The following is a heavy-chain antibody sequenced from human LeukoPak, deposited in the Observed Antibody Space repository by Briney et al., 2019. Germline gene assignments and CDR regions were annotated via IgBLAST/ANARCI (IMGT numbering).Heavy chain of an antibody. V-gene: IGHV1-2*02. CDR1: GYTFTDYF. D-gene: IGHD2-15*01. CDR3: ASDRGVVGYGLDP. J-gene: IGHJ5*02. CDR2: INPNSGGT. Sequence: ASVKVSCKTSGYTFTDYFMHWVRQAPGQGLEWMGGINPNSGGTNYAQKFQGRVTMTRDTSISTAYMEMSRLRSDDTAVYYCASDRGVVGYGLDPWGQGTLVTVSS.